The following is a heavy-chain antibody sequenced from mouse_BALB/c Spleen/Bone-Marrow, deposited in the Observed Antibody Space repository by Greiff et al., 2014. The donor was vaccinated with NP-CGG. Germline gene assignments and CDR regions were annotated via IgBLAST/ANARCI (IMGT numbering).Heavy chain of an antibody. V-gene: IGHV1S81*02. J-gene: IGHJ4*01. CDR1: GYTFTSFY. Sequence: QVQLQQSGAELVKPGASVKLSCKASGYTFTSFYMYWVKQRPGQGLEWIGDINPSNGGTNFNEKFRKKATLTVDTSSSTAYMEFSSLTSEDSAVYYCTRRSLLSDYYALDYWGQGTSVTASS. CDR3: TRRSLLSDYYALDY. CDR2: INPSNGGT. D-gene: IGHD6-1*01.